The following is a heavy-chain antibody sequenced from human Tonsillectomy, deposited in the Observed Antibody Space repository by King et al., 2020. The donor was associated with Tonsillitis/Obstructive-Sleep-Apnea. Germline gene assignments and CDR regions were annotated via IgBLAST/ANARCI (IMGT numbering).Heavy chain of an antibody. CDR3: ARDSDDTGHRFDY. V-gene: IGHV3-33*01. D-gene: IGHD3-22*01. CDR2: IWYDGSDK. J-gene: IGHJ4*02. CDR1: GFAFNSHV. Sequence: VQLVESGGGVVQPGRSLRLSCAASGFAFNSHVMHWVRQAPGKGLEWVAVIWYDGSDKYYADSVKGRFTISRDNSKNPLFLQMNSLRAEDTAIYYCARDSDDTGHRFDYWGQGTLVTVSS.